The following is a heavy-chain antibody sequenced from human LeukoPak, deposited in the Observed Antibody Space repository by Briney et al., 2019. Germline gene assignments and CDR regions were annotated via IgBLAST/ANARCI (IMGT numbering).Heavy chain of an antibody. D-gene: IGHD6-13*01. V-gene: IGHV3-66*01. CDR1: GFTVSSNY. CDR2: IYSGGST. CDR3: AREVTGSSWQGFDP. J-gene: IGHJ5*02. Sequence: GGSLRLSCAASGFTVSSNYMSWVRQAPGKGLEWVSVIYSGGSTYYADSVKGRFTISRDNSKNTLYLQINSLRAEDTAVYYCAREVTGSSWQGFDPWGQGTLVTVSS.